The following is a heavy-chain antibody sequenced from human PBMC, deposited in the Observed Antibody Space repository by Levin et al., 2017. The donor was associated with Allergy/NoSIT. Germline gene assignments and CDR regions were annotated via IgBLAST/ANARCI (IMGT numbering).Heavy chain of an antibody. CDR3: AREEDCSSSSCYRGAFDY. CDR1: GFTFSSYA. Sequence: SCAASGFTFSSYAMHWVRQAPGKGLEWVAAIWYDGSNQYYADSVTGRFTISRDNSKNMLYLQMNSLRAEDTAVYYCAREEDCSSSSCYRGAFDYWGQGTRVTVSS. CDR2: IWYDGSNQ. D-gene: IGHD2-2*01. V-gene: IGHV3-33*01. J-gene: IGHJ4*02.